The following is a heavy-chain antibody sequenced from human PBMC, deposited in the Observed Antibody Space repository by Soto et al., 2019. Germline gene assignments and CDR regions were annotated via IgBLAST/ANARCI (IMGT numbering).Heavy chain of an antibody. V-gene: IGHV1-46*01. J-gene: IGHJ4*02. CDR2: INPSGGST. D-gene: IGHD3-22*01. CDR3: ARESRYYDSSGYYYLDY. CDR1: GYTFTSYY. Sequence: ASVKVSCKASGYTFTSYYMHWVRQAPGQGLEWMGIINPSGGSTSYAQKFQGRVTMTRDTSTSTVYMELSSLRSEDTTVYYCARESRYYDSSGYYYLDYWGQGTLVTVSS.